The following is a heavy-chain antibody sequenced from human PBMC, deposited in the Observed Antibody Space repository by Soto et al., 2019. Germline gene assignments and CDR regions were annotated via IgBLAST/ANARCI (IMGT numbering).Heavy chain of an antibody. CDR2: IVVGSGNT. CDR3: AAADRLRFLYYYYGMDV. CDR1: GFTFTSSA. V-gene: IGHV1-58*01. D-gene: IGHD3-3*01. J-gene: IGHJ6*02. Sequence: APVKVSCKASGFTFTSSAVQWVRQARGQRLEWIGWIVVGSGNTNYAQKFQERVTITRDMSTSTAYMELSSLRSEDTAVYYCAAADRLRFLYYYYGMDVWGQGTTVTVSS.